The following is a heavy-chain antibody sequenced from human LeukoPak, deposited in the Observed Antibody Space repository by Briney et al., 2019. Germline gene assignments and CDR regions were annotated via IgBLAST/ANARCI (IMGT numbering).Heavy chain of an antibody. CDR1: GGSISSYD. CDR2: IYYSGST. CDR3: ARQSSDILTGYYRGPYYYYGMDV. Sequence: SETLSLTCTVSGGSISSYDWSWIRQPPGKGLEWVGYIYYSGSTYYNPSLKSGVTISVDTSKNQFSLKLSSVTAADTAVYYCARQSSDILTGYYRGPYYYYGMDVWGQGTTVTVSS. D-gene: IGHD3-9*01. J-gene: IGHJ6*02. V-gene: IGHV4-59*04.